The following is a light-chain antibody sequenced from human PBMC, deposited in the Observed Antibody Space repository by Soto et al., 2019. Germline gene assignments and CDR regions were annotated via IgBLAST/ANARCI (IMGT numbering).Light chain of an antibody. V-gene: IGLV2-8*01. Sequence: QSVLTQPPSASGSPGQSVTISCTGTSSDVGTYNYVSWYQHPPGKAPKLMIYEVSKRPSGVPDRFSGSKSGNTASLTVSGLQAEDEADYYCSAYAGSNNFGVFGGGTKLTVL. CDR1: SSDVGTYNY. CDR2: EVS. CDR3: SAYAGSNNFGV. J-gene: IGLJ2*01.